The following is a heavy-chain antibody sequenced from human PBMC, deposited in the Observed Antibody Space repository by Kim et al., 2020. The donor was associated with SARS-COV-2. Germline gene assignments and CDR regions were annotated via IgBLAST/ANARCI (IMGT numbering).Heavy chain of an antibody. CDR1: GGSISSYY. Sequence: SETLSLTCTVSGGSISSYYWSWIRQPPGKGLEWIGYIYNSGSTNYNPSLKSRVTISVDTSKNQLSLKLSSVTAADTAVYYCARDVVMTTVNQNGFDIWGQGTMVTVSS. V-gene: IGHV4-59*13. D-gene: IGHD4-17*01. CDR2: IYNSGST. CDR3: ARDVVMTTVNQNGFDI. J-gene: IGHJ3*02.